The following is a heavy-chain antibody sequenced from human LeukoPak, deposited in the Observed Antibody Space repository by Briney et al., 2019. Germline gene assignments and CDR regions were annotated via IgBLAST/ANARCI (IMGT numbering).Heavy chain of an antibody. CDR2: IFYSGTT. V-gene: IGHV4-59*08. J-gene: IGHJ4*02. D-gene: IGHD1-26*01. Sequence: SETLSLTCIISRGSFSNYYWTWIPHPPGKGLEWIGYIFYSGTTNYNPSLKSRVSMSVDTPKNQYSLKLSSVTAADTAVYYCASHRYSGSYYDDYWGQGTLVTVSS. CDR3: ASHRYSGSYYDDY. CDR1: RGSFSNYY.